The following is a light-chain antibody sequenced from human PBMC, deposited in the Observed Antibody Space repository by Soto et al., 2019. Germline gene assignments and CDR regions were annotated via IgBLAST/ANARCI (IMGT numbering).Light chain of an antibody. CDR2: DAS. J-gene: IGKJ3*01. CDR1: QSVSSY. CDR3: QQYFNWPLTWT. V-gene: IGKV3-11*01. Sequence: DIVLTQSPATLSLSPGERATLSCRASQSVSSYLGWYQQRPGQAPRLLIYDASNRATGIPARFSGSGSGTDFTLTISNLEPEDSAFYYCQQYFNWPLTWTFGPGTKVQIK.